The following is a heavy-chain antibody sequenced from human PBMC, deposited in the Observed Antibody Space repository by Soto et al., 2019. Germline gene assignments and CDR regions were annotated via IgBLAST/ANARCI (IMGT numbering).Heavy chain of an antibody. CDR1: GGSIIRGGYY. V-gene: IGHV4-31*03. D-gene: IGHD2-15*01. CDR2: IYYSGST. CDR3: ARDDVGYGSGSSCHSAFDI. Sequence: SETLSLTCTVSGGSIIRGGYYFNCMLQHPWTGLEMLGYIYYSGSTYYNPSLKSRVTISVDTAQTQFSLKISYVNDAVTAASYCARDDVGYGSGSSCHSAFDIWGQGTMVTVSS. J-gene: IGHJ3*02.